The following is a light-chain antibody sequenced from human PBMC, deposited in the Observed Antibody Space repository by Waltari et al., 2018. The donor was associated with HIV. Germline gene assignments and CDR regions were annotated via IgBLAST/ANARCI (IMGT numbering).Light chain of an antibody. J-gene: IGLJ3*02. CDR3: TSLRGTDSLM. Sequence: QSALSQPASVSGSPGQSITISCTGTSGDIGLHNFVSWYQQRPGKAPQLGMYGVNVLPPGVPYRFSGSKSGATASLTISGLQPEDEADYYCTSLRGTDSLMFGGGTKVTVL. V-gene: IGLV2-14*01. CDR2: GVN. CDR1: SGDIGLHNF.